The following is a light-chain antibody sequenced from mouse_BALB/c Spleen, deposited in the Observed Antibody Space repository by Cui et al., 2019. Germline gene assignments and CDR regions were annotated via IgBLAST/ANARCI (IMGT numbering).Light chain of an antibody. CDR3: QQGQSHPLT. V-gene: IGKV10-94*02. Sequence: DIQMNQSPSSLSASLGDTITITCHASQNINVWLSWYQQKPGNIPKLLIYKASNLHTGVPSRFSGSGSGTGFTLTISSLQPEDIATYYCQQGQSHPLTFGGGTKLEIK. CDR1: QNINVW. CDR2: KAS. J-gene: IGKJ2*01.